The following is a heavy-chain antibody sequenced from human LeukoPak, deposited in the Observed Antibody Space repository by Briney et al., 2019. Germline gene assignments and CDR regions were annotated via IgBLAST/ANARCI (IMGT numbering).Heavy chain of an antibody. V-gene: IGHV1-8*01. J-gene: IGHJ3*02. CDR2: MNPNSGNT. Sequence: ASVKVSCKASGYTFTSYDINWVRQATGHGLEWMGWMNPNSGNTGYAQKFQGRVTMTRNTSISTAYMELGSLRSEDTAVYYCASRSRRRGAFDIWGQGTMVTVSS. CDR3: ASRSRRRGAFDI. CDR1: GYTFTSYD. D-gene: IGHD3-10*01.